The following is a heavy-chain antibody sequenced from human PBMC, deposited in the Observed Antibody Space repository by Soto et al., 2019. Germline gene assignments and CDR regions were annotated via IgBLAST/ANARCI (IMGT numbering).Heavy chain of an antibody. CDR3: AKGASSSGYYFDY. CDR1: GFTFSSYA. J-gene: IGHJ4*02. Sequence: EVQLLESGGDLVQRGGSLRLSCAASGFTFSSYAMSWVRQAPGKGLEWVSGISDSGGSTDYADSVKGRFTISRDNSKNTLYLQMNSLRAEDTAVYYCAKGASSSGYYFDYWGQGTLVTVSS. CDR2: ISDSGGST. D-gene: IGHD3-22*01. V-gene: IGHV3-23*01.